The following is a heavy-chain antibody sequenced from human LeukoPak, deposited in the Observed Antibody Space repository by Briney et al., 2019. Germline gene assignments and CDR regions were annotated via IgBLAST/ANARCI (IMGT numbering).Heavy chain of an antibody. CDR1: GFTFSSYW. D-gene: IGHD3-22*01. CDR3: AGDAIKYYYDSSGFDHYMDV. Sequence: GGSLRLSCAASGFTFSSYWMHWVRQAPGKGLVWVSRINSDGSSTSYADSVKGRFTISRDNAKNTLYLQMNSLRAEDTAVYYCAGDAIKYYYDSSGFDHYMDVWGKGTTVTVSS. J-gene: IGHJ6*03. CDR2: INSDGSST. V-gene: IGHV3-74*01.